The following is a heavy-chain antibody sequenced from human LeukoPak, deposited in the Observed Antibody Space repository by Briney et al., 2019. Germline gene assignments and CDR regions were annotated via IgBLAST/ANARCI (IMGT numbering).Heavy chain of an antibody. J-gene: IGHJ4*02. Sequence: PGGSLRLSCAASGFTFSSYAMNWVRQAPGRGLEWVSAISGRDNSTYYADSVKGRFTISRDSSKNTLYLQMNSLRAEDTAVYYCAKDLLGRWWSAFDYWGQGTLVTVSS. CDR3: AKDLLGRWWSAFDY. CDR2: ISGRDNST. D-gene: IGHD2-15*01. CDR1: GFTFSSYA. V-gene: IGHV3-23*01.